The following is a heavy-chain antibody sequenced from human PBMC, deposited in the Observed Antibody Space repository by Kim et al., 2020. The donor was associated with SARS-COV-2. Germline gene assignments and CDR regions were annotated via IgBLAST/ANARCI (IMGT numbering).Heavy chain of an antibody. J-gene: IGHJ4*02. CDR3: ARGSGWYYY. D-gene: IGHD6-19*01. CDR1: GGSISSYY. CDR2: IYYSGST. V-gene: IGHV4-59*01. Sequence: SETLSLTCTVSGGSISSYYWSWIRQPPGKGLEWIGYIYYSGSTNYNPSLKSRVTISVDTSKNQFSLKLSSVTAADTAVYYCARGSGWYYYWGQGTLVTVSS.